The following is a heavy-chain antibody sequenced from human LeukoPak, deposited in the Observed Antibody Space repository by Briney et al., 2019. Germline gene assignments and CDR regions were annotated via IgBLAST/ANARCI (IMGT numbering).Heavy chain of an antibody. CDR2: IYTSGST. Sequence: PSETLSLACTVSGGSISSGSYYWSWIRQPAGKGLEWIGRIYTSGSTNYNPSLKSRVTISVDTSKNQFSLKLSSVTAADTDVYYCAREEYGDLQTYWGQGTLVTVSS. CDR3: AREEYGDLQTY. CDR1: GGSISSGSYY. V-gene: IGHV4-61*02. J-gene: IGHJ4*02. D-gene: IGHD4-17*01.